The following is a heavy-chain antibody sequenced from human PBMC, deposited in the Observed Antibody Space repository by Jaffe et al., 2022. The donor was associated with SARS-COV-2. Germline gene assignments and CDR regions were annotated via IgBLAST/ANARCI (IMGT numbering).Heavy chain of an antibody. J-gene: IGHJ4*02. D-gene: IGHD6-13*01. CDR3: AKSLSRDAADKNLDC. Sequence: EVQVVESGGGLVQPGGSLRLSCAASGFTLSSYAMHWVRQAPGKGLEWVSVISGSGGDTYYAHSVKGRVTIYRDGSRNTLYLQMNSLRVEDTAVYYCAKSLSRDAADKNLDCWGQGTLVTVSS. CDR2: ISGSGGDT. V-gene: IGHV3-23*04. CDR1: GFTLSSYA.